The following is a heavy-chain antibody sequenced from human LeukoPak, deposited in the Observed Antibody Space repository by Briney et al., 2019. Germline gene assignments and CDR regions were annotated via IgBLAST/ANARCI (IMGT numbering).Heavy chain of an antibody. CDR2: IRYDGSNK. J-gene: IGHJ4*02. CDR1: GFTFSSYG. V-gene: IGHV3-30*02. D-gene: IGHD6-19*01. Sequence: PGGSLRLSCAASGFTFSSYGMHWVRQAPGKGLEWVAFIRYDGSNKYYADSVKGRFTISRDNSKNTLYLQMNSLRAEDTAVYYCAKDQGRQQWLVRTFDYWGQGTLVTVSS. CDR3: AKDQGRQQWLVRTFDY.